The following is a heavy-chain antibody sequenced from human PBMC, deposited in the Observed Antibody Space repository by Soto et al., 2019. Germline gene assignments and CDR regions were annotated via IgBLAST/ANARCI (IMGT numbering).Heavy chain of an antibody. CDR1: GFTFSSYA. Sequence: PGGSLRLSCVASGFTFSSYAMHWVRQAPGKGLEWVAVISYDGSNKYYADSVKGRFTISRDNSKNTLYLQMNSLRAEDTAVYYCARASSDIVLMVYAHRYSDPLDYWGQGTLVTVSS. D-gene: IGHD2-8*01. CDR2: ISYDGSNK. J-gene: IGHJ4*02. CDR3: ARASSDIVLMVYAHRYSDPLDY. V-gene: IGHV3-30-3*01.